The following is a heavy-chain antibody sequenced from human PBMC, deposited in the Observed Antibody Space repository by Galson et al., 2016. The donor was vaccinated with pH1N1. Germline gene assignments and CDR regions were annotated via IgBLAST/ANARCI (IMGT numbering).Heavy chain of an antibody. V-gene: IGHV4-4*07. D-gene: IGHD2-8*01. Sequence: RSLTCTVSGGPISTYYWSWIRQPAGKGLEWIGRIFASGNTIYNPSLKSRVTMSVDTSKNQFSLKLNSVTAADTAVYYCAREYIVLGEGWSYGLDVWGQGTTVTVSS. CDR3: AREYIVLGEGWSYGLDV. J-gene: IGHJ6*02. CDR2: IFASGNT. CDR1: GGPISTYY.